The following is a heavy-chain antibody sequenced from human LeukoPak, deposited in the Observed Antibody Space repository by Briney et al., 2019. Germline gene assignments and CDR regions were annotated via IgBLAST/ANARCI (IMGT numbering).Heavy chain of an antibody. J-gene: IGHJ4*02. CDR2: IKQDGSTQ. CDR3: ARSVPYGTTWYGRSDC. V-gene: IGHV3-7*03. D-gene: IGHD6-13*01. Sequence: GGSLRLSCIASGFPFNSYWMTWVRQTPGKGLEWVANIKQDGSTQYYVDSVKGRFTISRDNAMNSLYLQMNSLRVEDTAIYYCARSVPYGTTWYGRSDCWGQGTLVTVSS. CDR1: GFPFNSYW.